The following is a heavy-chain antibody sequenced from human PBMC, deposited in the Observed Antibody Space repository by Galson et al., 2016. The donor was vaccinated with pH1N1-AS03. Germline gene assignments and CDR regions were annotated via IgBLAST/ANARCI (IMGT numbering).Heavy chain of an antibody. J-gene: IGHJ4*02. CDR2: IDLSDSYT. Sequence: QSGAEVKKPGESLRISCKASGDSFTGYWINWVRQMPGKGLEWMGRIDLSDSYTNYSPSFQGHVTISADKSIATAYLQWNSLKASDTAVYYCASYGSGSSPFYYWGQGTLVTVSS. D-gene: IGHD3-10*01. CDR1: GDSFTGYW. V-gene: IGHV5-10-1*01. CDR3: ASYGSGSSPFYY.